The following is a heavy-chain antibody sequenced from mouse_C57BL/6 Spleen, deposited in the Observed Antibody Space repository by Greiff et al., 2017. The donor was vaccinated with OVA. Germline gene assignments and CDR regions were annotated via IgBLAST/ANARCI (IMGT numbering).Heavy chain of an antibody. CDR3: ARATVVAYYFDY. J-gene: IGHJ2*01. D-gene: IGHD1-1*01. CDR2: INYDGSST. CDR1: GFTFSDYY. Sequence: DVQLVESEGGLVQPGSSMKLSCTASGFTFSDYYMAWVRQVPEKGLEWVANINYDGSSTYYLDSLKSRFIISRDNAKNILYLQMSSLKSEDTATYYCARATVVAYYFDYWGQGTTLTVSS. V-gene: IGHV5-16*01.